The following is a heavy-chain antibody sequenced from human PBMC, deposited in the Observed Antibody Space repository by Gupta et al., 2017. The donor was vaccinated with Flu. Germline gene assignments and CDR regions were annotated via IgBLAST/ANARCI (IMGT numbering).Heavy chain of an antibody. Sequence: EVQLLESGGGLVQPGGSLRLSCAASGFTFSSYAMSWVRQAPGKGLEWVSAISGSGGSTYYADSVKGRFTISRDNSKNTLYLQMNSLRAEDTAVYYCANSGSVGSWYSSSGGWFDPWGQGTLVTVSS. CDR1: GFTFSSYA. D-gene: IGHD6-13*01. CDR3: ANSGSVGSWYSSSGGWFDP. J-gene: IGHJ5*02. CDR2: ISGSGGST. V-gene: IGHV3-23*01.